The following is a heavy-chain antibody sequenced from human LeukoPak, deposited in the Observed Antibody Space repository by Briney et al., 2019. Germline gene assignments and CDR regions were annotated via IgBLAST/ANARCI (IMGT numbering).Heavy chain of an antibody. Sequence: GGSLTLSCAASGLTFSCYSMNWVRQAPGKGLEWVSSISSSRYIYYADTVKGRYTISRDNAKNSLYLQMNSLRAEDTAVYYCARAQYYYDSIPCQHWGEGTLVTVSS. CDR1: GLTFSCYS. V-gene: IGHV3-21*01. J-gene: IGHJ1*01. D-gene: IGHD3-22*01. CDR3: ARAQYYYDSIPCQH. CDR2: ISSSRYI.